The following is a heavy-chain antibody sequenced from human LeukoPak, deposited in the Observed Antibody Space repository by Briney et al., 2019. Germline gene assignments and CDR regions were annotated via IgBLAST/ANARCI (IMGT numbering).Heavy chain of an antibody. V-gene: IGHV3-11*01. D-gene: IGHD3-22*01. Sequence: GGSLRLSCAASGFTFSDYYMSWIRQAPGKGLEWVSYISSSGSTIYYADSVKGRFTISRDNAKNSLYLQMNSLRAEDTAVYYCASTLDDNSGYYYGSFDYWGQGTLVTVSS. CDR2: ISSSGSTI. CDR3: ASTLDDNSGYYYGSFDY. CDR1: GFTFSDYY. J-gene: IGHJ4*02.